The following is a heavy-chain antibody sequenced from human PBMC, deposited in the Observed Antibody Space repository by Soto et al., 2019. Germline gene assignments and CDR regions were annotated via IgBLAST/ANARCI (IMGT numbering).Heavy chain of an antibody. J-gene: IGHJ5*02. CDR3: ARDRRNYGGDYASGWFDP. CDR1: GFTFGDYA. D-gene: IGHD2-21*02. Sequence: GGSLRLSCTASGFTFGDYAMSWFRQAPGKGLEWVSVIYSGGSTYYADSVKGRFTISRDNSKNTLYLQMNSLRAEDTAVYYCARDRRNYGGDYASGWFDPWGQGTLVTVSS. CDR2: IYSGGST. V-gene: IGHV3-53*01.